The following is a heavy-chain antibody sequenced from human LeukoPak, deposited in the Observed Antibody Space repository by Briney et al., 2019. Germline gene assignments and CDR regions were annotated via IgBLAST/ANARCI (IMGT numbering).Heavy chain of an antibody. CDR1: GYTFTSYY. Sequence: ASVKVSCKASGYTFTSYYMHWVRQAPGQGLEWMGVINPSGGSTSYAQKFQGGVTMTSDTSTSTVYLELSSLRFEDTAVYYCARVYNSGWPLDYWGREPWSPSPQ. CDR2: INPSGGST. V-gene: IGHV1-46*01. J-gene: IGHJ4*02. D-gene: IGHD6-19*01. CDR3: ARVYNSGWPLDY.